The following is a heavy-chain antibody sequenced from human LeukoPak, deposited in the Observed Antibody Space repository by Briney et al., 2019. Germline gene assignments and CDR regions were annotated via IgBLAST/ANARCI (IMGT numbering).Heavy chain of an antibody. D-gene: IGHD3-16*01. CDR2: IHTTGNI. V-gene: IGHV4-4*07. CDR3: ARGTMASTSFGL. Sequence: SETLSLTCTVSGGAINSFSWTWIRQSAGEGLEWIGRIHTTGNIKYSPSLKSRLTLSLDTSKNQFFLRLNSVTSADTAVYYCARGTMASTSFGLWGQGTLVTVSS. CDR1: GGAINSFS. J-gene: IGHJ4*02.